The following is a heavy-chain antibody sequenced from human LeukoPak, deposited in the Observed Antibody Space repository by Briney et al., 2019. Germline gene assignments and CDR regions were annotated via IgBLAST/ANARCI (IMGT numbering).Heavy chain of an antibody. CDR2: ISYDGSNK. CDR1: GFTVSSNY. Sequence: GGSLRLSCAASGFTVSSNYMSWVRQAPGKGLEWVAVISYDGSNKYYADSVKGRFTISRDNSKNTLYLQMNSLRAEDTAVYYCAKVGGTTVTMYWGQGTLVTVSS. V-gene: IGHV3-30*18. J-gene: IGHJ4*02. CDR3: AKVGGTTVTMY. D-gene: IGHD4-17*01.